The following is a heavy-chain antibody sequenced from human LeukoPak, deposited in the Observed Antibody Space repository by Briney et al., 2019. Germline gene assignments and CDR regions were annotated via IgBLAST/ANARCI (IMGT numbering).Heavy chain of an antibody. CDR3: ARVGRGSLRRFDY. CDR1: GGSISSYY. Sequence: PSETLSLTCTVSGGSISSYYWSWIRQPPGKGLEWIGYIYYSGSTNYNPSLKSRVTISVDTSKNQFSLKLSSVTAADTAVYYCARVGRGSLRRFDYWGQGALVTVSS. J-gene: IGHJ4*02. V-gene: IGHV4-59*08. D-gene: IGHD3-10*01. CDR2: IYYSGST.